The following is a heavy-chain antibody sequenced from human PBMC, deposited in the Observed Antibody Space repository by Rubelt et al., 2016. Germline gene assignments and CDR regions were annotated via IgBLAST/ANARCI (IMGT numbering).Heavy chain of an antibody. Sequence: QVQLQQWGAGLLKPSETLSLTCAVYGGSFSGYYWSWIRQPPGKGLEWIGEINHRGSTNYNPSLNVRVTISVDPAKTQFSLKLSSATAADTAVYYCARVPAHYYYGMDVWGQGTTVTVSS. CDR2: INHRGST. J-gene: IGHJ6*02. CDR3: ARVPAHYYYGMDV. CDR1: GGSFSGYY. V-gene: IGHV4-34*01.